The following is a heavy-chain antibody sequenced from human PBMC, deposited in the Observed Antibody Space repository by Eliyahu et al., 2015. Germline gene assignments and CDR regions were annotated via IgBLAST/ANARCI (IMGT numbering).Heavy chain of an antibody. Sequence: YWSWIRQHPGKGLEWIGYVYYSGSTYCNPSLKSRVTISVDTSKNQFSLKLSSVTAADTAVYYCARGRYLGQQLFDPWGQGTLVTVSS. D-gene: IGHD6-13*01. CDR2: VYYSGST. CDR1: Y. V-gene: IGHV4-31*02. CDR3: ARGRYLGQQLFDP. J-gene: IGHJ5*02.